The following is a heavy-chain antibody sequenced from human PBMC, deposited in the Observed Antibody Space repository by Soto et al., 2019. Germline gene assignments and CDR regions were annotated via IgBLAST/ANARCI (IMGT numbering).Heavy chain of an antibody. V-gene: IGHV1-2*04. J-gene: IGHJ4*02. D-gene: IGHD1-26*01. CDR3: ATQRSEWELSFDY. CDR2: INPNSGGT. Sequence: ASVKVSCKASGYTFTGYYMHWVRQAPGQGLEWLGWINPNSGGTNYAQKFQGWVTMTRDTSISTAYMELSRLRSDDTAVYYCATQRSEWELSFDYWGQGTLVTVSS. CDR1: GYTFTGYY.